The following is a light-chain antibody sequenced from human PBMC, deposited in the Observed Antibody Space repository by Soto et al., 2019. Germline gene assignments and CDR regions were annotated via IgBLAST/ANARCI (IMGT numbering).Light chain of an antibody. CDR2: DAS. CDR1: QSVTSNS. V-gene: IGKV3-20*01. Sequence: EIVLTQSPGTLSLSPGERATLSCRASQSVTSNSLAWYQHKLGQAPRLLIYDASSRATGIPDRFSGSGSGTDFTLTISRLEPEDFAVYFCPQFGTSPSTFGPGTKVDIK. CDR3: PQFGTSPST. J-gene: IGKJ3*01.